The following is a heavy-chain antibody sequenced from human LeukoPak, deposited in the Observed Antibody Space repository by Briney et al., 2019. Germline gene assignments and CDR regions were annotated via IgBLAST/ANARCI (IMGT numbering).Heavy chain of an antibody. D-gene: IGHD4-23*01. V-gene: IGHV1-2*06. J-gene: IGHJ4*02. CDR3: ARDGGNGVDY. CDR2: INPDSGGA. Sequence: ASVKVSCKASGYTFTGHYMHWVRQAPGQGLEGMGRINPDSGGANYAQKFQGRVTMTRDTSISTAYMELNRLRSDDTAVYYCARDGGNGVDYWGQGTLVTVSS. CDR1: GYTFTGHY.